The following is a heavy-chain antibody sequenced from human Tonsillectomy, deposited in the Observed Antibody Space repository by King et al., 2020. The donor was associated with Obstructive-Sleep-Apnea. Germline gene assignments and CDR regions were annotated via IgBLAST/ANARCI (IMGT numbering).Heavy chain of an antibody. CDR3: AKDIMVRGFTISDNTYYYYYAMDV. D-gene: IGHD3-10*01. Sequence: VQLVESGGVVTQPGGSLRLSCAASGFTFDDYTMYWVRQRPGKGLEWVSLISWDGTGTYYVDSVKGRFTISRDNSKNSLYLQMNSLRPEDTALYYCAKDIMVRGFTISDNTYYYYYAMDVWGQGTKVTVSS. V-gene: IGHV3-43*01. CDR1: GFTFDDYT. CDR2: ISWDGTGT. J-gene: IGHJ6*02.